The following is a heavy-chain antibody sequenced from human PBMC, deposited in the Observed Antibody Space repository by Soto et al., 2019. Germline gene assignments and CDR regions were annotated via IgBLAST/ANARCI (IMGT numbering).Heavy chain of an antibody. J-gene: IGHJ4*02. D-gene: IGHD3-16*02. Sequence: GASVKVSCKASGYTFTSYGISWVRQAPGQGLEWMGWISAYNGNTNYAQKLQGRVTMTTDTSTSTAYMELRSLRSDDTAVDYCARARDFYDDVRGSYPYSSNFDSWGQGTLVTVSS. V-gene: IGHV1-18*01. CDR3: ARARDFYDDVRGSYPYSSNFDS. CDR2: ISAYNGNT. CDR1: GYTFTSYG.